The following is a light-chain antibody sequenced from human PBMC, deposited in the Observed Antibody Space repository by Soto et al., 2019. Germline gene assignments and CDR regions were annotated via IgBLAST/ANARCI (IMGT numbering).Light chain of an antibody. CDR3: MQTAQFPRT. CDR1: QSLVDSAGNTH. J-gene: IGKJ1*01. Sequence: DIVMTQTPLSSPVTLGQPASISCRSSQSLVDSAGNTHLSWLQQRPGQPPRLLIYQVSNRFSGVPDRFSGSGAGTDFTLQISRVEAEDVGLYYCMQTAQFPRTFGQGTKVEI. CDR2: QVS. V-gene: IGKV2-24*01.